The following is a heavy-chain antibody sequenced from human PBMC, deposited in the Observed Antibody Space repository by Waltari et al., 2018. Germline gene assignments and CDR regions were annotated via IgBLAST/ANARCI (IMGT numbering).Heavy chain of an antibody. CDR2: IWYDESNK. CDR1: GFTFRSYG. Sequence: VQLVQSGAEVKKPGESLKISCKGSGFTFRSYGMHWVRQASGKGLEWVAFIWYDESNKYYADSVKGRFTISRDNSKNTLYLQMNSLRAEDTAVYYCAKGRVAAAGMVPLNDAFDIWGQGTMVTVSS. J-gene: IGHJ3*02. CDR3: AKGRVAAAGMVPLNDAFDI. V-gene: IGHV3-30*02. D-gene: IGHD6-13*01.